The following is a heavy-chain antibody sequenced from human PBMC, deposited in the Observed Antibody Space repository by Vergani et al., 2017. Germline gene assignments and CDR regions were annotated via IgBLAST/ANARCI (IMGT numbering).Heavy chain of an antibody. J-gene: IGHJ4*02. CDR3: AGGPTVGATPIPIDY. V-gene: IGHV4-30-4*01. CDR1: GGSISSGDYY. CDR2: IYYSGST. Sequence: QLQLQESGPGLVKPSETLSLTCTVSGGSISSGDYYWSWIRQPPGKGLEWIGYIYYSGSTYYNPSLKSRVTISVDTSKNQFSLKLSSVTAADTAGYYCAGGPTVGATPIPIDYWGQGTLVTVSS. D-gene: IGHD1-26*01.